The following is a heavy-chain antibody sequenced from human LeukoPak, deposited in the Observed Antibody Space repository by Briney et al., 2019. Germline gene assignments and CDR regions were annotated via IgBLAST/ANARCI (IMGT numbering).Heavy chain of an antibody. Sequence: GGSLRLSCAASGFTFSSYGMSWVRQAPGKGLEWVSAISGNGGSTYYADSVKGRFTISRDNSNNTLYLQMNSLRAEDTAVYYCAKRRGLELLYYYYMDVWGKGTTVTVSS. CDR2: ISGNGGST. CDR1: GFTFSSYG. CDR3: AKRRGLELLYYYYMDV. D-gene: IGHD1-7*01. V-gene: IGHV3-23*01. J-gene: IGHJ6*03.